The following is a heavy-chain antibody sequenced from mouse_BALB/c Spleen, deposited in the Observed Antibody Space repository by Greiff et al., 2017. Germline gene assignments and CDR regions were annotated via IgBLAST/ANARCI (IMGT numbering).Heavy chain of an antibody. CDR1: GFTFSSYT. V-gene: IGHV5-6-4*01. CDR2: ISSGGSYT. Sequence: EVQLVESGGGLVKPGGSLKLSCAASGFTFSSYTMSWVRQTPEKRLEWVATISSGGSYTYYPDSVKGRFTISRDNAKNTLYLQMSSLKSEDTAMYYCTRDASDYYGSSYYAMDYWGQGTSVTVSS. D-gene: IGHD1-1*01. J-gene: IGHJ4*01. CDR3: TRDASDYYGSSYYAMDY.